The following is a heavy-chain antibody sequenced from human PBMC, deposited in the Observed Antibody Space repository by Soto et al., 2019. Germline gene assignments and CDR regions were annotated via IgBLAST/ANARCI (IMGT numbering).Heavy chain of an antibody. Sequence: PGGSLRLSCAASGFTFNNYGMHWVRQAPGKGLEWVADITNDGSTIYYADSVKGRLTISRDNAKDSLYLQMNSLRAEDTAVYYCARDLDVVVVPAAIFRPDWFDPWGQGTLVTVSS. CDR3: ARDLDVVVVPAAIFRPDWFDP. CDR1: GFTFNNYG. J-gene: IGHJ5*02. D-gene: IGHD2-2*01. CDR2: ITNDGSTI. V-gene: IGHV3-30*03.